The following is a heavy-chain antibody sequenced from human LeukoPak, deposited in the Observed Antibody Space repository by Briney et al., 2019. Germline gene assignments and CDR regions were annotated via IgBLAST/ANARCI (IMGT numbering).Heavy chain of an antibody. D-gene: IGHD3-16*02. V-gene: IGHV3-74*01. J-gene: IGHJ4*02. Sequence: GGSLRLSCAASGFTLSSYWMHWVRQAPGKGLVWVSRINSDGSSTSYADSVKGRFTISRDNAKNTLYPQMNSLRAEDTAVYYCARVIGVWGSYRYAFDYWGQGTLVTVSS. CDR2: INSDGSST. CDR1: GFTLSSYW. CDR3: ARVIGVWGSYRYAFDY.